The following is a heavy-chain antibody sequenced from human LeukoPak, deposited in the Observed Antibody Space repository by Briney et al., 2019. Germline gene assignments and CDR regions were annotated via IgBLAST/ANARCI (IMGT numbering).Heavy chain of an antibody. CDR2: IYYTGST. CDR3: ARLKYSYEPANRFDP. Sequence: PSETLSLTCTVSGGSISSSDYFWGWIRQPPGKGLEWIGSIYYTGSTYYYPSLKSRVTISVDTSKNQFSLKLSSVTAADTAVYYCARLKYSYEPANRFDPWGQGSLVAVSS. CDR1: GGSISSSDYF. V-gene: IGHV4-39*01. J-gene: IGHJ5*02. D-gene: IGHD1-26*01.